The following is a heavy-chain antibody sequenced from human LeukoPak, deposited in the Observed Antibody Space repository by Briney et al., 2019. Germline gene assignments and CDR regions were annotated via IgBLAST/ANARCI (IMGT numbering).Heavy chain of an antibody. Sequence: SMKVSCKASGDSISKFAVSWVRQAPGQGLQRMGGIIPIFGTADYAQKFQGRVTITADEATSTTYMELSSLKSEDTAIYYCTTRSCGAGACSSSFYYYYGLHFWGQGTTVSVSS. CDR1: GDSISKFA. J-gene: IGHJ6*02. CDR2: IIPIFGTA. CDR3: TTRSCGAGACSSSFYYYYGLHF. V-gene: IGHV1-69*13. D-gene: IGHD3-16*01.